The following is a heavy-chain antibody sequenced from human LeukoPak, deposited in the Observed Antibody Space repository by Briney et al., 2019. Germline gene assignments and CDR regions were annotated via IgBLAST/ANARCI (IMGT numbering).Heavy chain of an antibody. CDR3: ARDYCSGGSCHDY. J-gene: IGHJ4*02. D-gene: IGHD2-15*01. CDR1: GFTVSSNY. V-gene: IGHV3-53*01. Sequence: GGSLRLSCAASGFTVSSNYMSWVRQAPGKGLEWVSVIYSGGSTYYADSVKGRFTISRDNAKNSLYLQMNSLRAEDTAVYYCARDYCSGGSCHDYWGQGTLVTVSS. CDR2: IYSGGST.